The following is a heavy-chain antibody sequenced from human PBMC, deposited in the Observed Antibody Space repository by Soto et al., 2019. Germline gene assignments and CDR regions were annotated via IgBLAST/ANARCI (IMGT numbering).Heavy chain of an antibody. CDR3: ARHETLASAGDY. CDR1: GGSISSRSYY. J-gene: IGHJ4*02. CDR2: LYYRGST. V-gene: IGHV4-39*01. Sequence: QLQLQESGPGLVKPSETLSLTCTVSGGSISSRSYYWGWIRQPPGKGLEWVGSLYYRGSTYYNPSLKSRVPISVETAKNHFSLKRSSGTAADTAVYYLARHETLASAGDYWGQGTLVTVSS.